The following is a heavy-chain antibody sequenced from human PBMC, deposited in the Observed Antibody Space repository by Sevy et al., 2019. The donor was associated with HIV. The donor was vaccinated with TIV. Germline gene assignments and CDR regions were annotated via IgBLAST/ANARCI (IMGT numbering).Heavy chain of an antibody. CDR3: ARPRANYVDHYFFSAMDV. CDR2: ISYDGSDK. V-gene: IGHV3-30-3*01. D-gene: IGHD4-17*01. CDR1: GFAFTNYYA. Sequence: GGSLRLSCAASGFAFTNYYAMHWVRQAPGKGLEWVSLISYDGSDKYYADSVKGRFTFSRDNFKTTLYLQMNSLTTEDTAVYYCARPRANYVDHYFFSAMDVWGQGTTVTVSS. J-gene: IGHJ6*02.